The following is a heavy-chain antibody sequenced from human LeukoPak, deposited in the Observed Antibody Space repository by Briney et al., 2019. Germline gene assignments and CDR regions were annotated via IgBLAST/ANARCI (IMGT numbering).Heavy chain of an antibody. D-gene: IGHD2-15*01. CDR1: GYSFTSYW. CDR3: ARLKDGCSGGSCYEDNWFDP. CDR2: IYPGDPDT. J-gene: IGHJ5*02. V-gene: IGHV5-51*01. Sequence: GESLKISCKGSGYSFTSYWIGWVRQMPGKGLEWMGIIYPGDPDTRYSPSFQGQVTISADKSISTAYLQWSSLKASDTAMYYCARLKDGCSGGSCYEDNWFDPWGQGTLVTVSS.